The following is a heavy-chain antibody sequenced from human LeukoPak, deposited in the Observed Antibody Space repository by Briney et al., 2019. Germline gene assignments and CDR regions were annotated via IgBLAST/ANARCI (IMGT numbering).Heavy chain of an antibody. V-gene: IGHV1-69*05. CDR3: AREAVTIFGVVRTQTTKLPHRFDP. Sequence: ASVKVSCKASGGTFSNYAISWVRQASGQGLEWMGGIIPIFGTTNYAQKFQGRVIMTRDMSTSTVYMELSSLRSEDTAVYYCAREAVTIFGVVRTQTTKLPHRFDPWGQGTLVTVSS. J-gene: IGHJ5*02. CDR1: GGTFSNYA. CDR2: IIPIFGTT. D-gene: IGHD3-3*01.